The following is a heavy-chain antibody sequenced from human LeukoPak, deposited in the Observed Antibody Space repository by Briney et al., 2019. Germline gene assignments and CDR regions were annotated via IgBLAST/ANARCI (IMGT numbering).Heavy chain of an antibody. J-gene: IGHJ4*02. CDR1: GGSISSSSYY. Sequence: PSETLSLTCTVSGGSISSSSYYWGWIRQPPGKGLEWIGSIYYSGSTYYNPSLKSRVTISVDTSKNQFSLKLSSVTAADTAVYYCARGGSGWRNFDYWGQGTLVTVSS. D-gene: IGHD6-19*01. V-gene: IGHV4-39*07. CDR3: ARGGSGWRNFDY. CDR2: IYYSGST.